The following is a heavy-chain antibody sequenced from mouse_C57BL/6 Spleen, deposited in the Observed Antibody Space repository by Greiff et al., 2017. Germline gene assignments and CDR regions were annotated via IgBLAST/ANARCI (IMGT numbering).Heavy chain of an antibody. D-gene: IGHD1-1*01. V-gene: IGHV1-64*01. CDR1: GYTFTSYW. J-gene: IGHJ4*01. CDR3: ARGPDYYCGSRGAMDY. Sequence: QVQLQQPGAELVKPGASVKLSCKASGYTFTSYWMHWVKQRPGQGLEWIGMIHPNSGSTNYNEKFKSKATLTVDKSSSTAYMQLSSLTSVDSAVYYCARGPDYYCGSRGAMDYWGQGTSVTVSA. CDR2: IHPNSGST.